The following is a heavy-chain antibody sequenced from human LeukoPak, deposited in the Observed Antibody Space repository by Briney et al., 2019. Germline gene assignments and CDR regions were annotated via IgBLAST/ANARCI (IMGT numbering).Heavy chain of an antibody. CDR1: GESFTGYY. Sequence: SETLSLTCADYGESFTGYYWSWIRQSPGTGLEWIGEIYHSGSTNYNPSLKSRVTISVDKSKNQFSLKLSSVTAADTAVYYCARYSGWFDPWGQGTLVTVSS. J-gene: IGHJ5*02. V-gene: IGHV4-34*01. D-gene: IGHD2-15*01. CDR2: IYHSGST. CDR3: ARYSGWFDP.